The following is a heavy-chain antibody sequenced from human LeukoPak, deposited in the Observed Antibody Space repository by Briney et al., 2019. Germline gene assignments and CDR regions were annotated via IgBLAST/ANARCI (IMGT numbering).Heavy chain of an antibody. CDR3: ARGLSGSLTANWFDP. D-gene: IGHD1-26*01. CDR1: GGTFSIYA. V-gene: IGHV1-69*13. J-gene: IGHJ5*02. Sequence: SVTVSFTASGGTFSIYAVSWVRQAPGQGLEWMGGIIPIFDTPNYAQKFQGRVTITADESTTTAFMELSSLRSEDTAIYYCARGLSGSLTANWFDPWGQGTLVIVSS. CDR2: IIPIFDTP.